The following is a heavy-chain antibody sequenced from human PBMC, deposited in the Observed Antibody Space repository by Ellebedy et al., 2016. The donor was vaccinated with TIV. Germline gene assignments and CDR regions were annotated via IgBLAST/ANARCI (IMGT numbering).Heavy chain of an antibody. J-gene: IGHJ4*02. CDR3: ASRGRY. D-gene: IGHD3-10*01. V-gene: IGHV3-7*03. CDR2: IKQDGSEK. Sequence: PGGSLRLSCAASGFTFPTYWMSWVRHAPGKGLEWVANIKQDGSEKYYVDSVKGRFTISRDNAKNSLYRQMHSLRAEDTAMYYCASRGRYWGQGTLVTVSS. CDR1: GFTFPTYW.